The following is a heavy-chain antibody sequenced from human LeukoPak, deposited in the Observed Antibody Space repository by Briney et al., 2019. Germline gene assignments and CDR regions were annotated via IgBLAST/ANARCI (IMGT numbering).Heavy chain of an antibody. J-gene: IGHJ6*02. CDR1: GGSFSGYY. CDR3: ARAPRPANDYGDYYYYYGMDV. CDR2: INHSGST. V-gene: IGHV4-34*01. Sequence: SETLSLTCAVYGGSFSGYYWSWIRQPPGKGLEWIGEINHSGSTNYNPSLRSRVTISVDTSKNQFSLKLSSVTAADTAVYYCARAPRPANDYGDYYYYYGMDVWGQGTTVTVSS. D-gene: IGHD4-17*01.